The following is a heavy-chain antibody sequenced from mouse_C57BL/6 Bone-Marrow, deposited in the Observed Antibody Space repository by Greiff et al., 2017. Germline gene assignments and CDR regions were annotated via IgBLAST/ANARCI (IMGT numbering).Heavy chain of an antibody. CDR1: GFTFSSYA. Sequence: EVMLVESGGGLVKPGGSLKLSCAASGFTFSSYAMSWVRQTPEKRLAWVATISDGGSYTYYPDNVKGRFTISRDIAKNNLYLQMSHLKSEDTAMYYCARTPLDYWGQGTTLTVSS. J-gene: IGHJ2*01. CDR2: ISDGGSYT. V-gene: IGHV5-4*03. D-gene: IGHD6-1*01. CDR3: ARTPLDY.